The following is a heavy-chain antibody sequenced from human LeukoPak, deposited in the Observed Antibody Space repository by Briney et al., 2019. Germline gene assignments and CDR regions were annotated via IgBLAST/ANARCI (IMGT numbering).Heavy chain of an antibody. J-gene: IGHJ4*02. CDR1: GASFSGYY. V-gene: IGHV4-34*01. CDR3: ATDRYYGSGSCYKFDY. CDR2: INHSGGT. D-gene: IGHD3-10*01. Sequence: ASETLSLTCGVSGASFSGYYWTWIRQPPGKGLEWIGEINHSGGTNYNPSLKSRVTISVDTSKKQFSLKLRSVTAEDTAVYYCATDRYYGSGSCYKFDYWGQGTLVTVSS.